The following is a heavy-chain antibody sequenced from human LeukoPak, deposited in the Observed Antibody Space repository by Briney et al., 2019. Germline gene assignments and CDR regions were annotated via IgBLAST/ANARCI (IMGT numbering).Heavy chain of an antibody. CDR1: GFTFSSYS. CDR3: VRDRTLGVRDGFILA. Sequence: PGGSLRLSCAASGFTFSSYSMNWVRQAPGKGLEWVSYISSSSSTIYYADSVKGRFTISRDNAKNSLYLQMNSLRDEDTAVYYCVRDRTLGVRDGFILAWGQGTLVTVSS. J-gene: IGHJ5*02. V-gene: IGHV3-48*02. D-gene: IGHD5-24*01. CDR2: ISSSSSTI.